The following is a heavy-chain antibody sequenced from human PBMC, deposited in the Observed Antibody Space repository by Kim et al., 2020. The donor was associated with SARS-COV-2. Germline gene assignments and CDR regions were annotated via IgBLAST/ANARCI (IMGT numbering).Heavy chain of an antibody. CDR1: GYTFTSYG. Sequence: ASVKVSCKASGYTFTSYGISWVRQAPGQGLEWMGWISAYNGNTNYAQKLQGRVTMTTDTSTSTAYMELRSLRSDDTAVYYCARNGYYYDSSGYYVYYFDYWGQEPWSPSPQ. CDR2: ISAYNGNT. V-gene: IGHV1-18*01. D-gene: IGHD3-22*01. CDR3: ARNGYYYDSSGYYVYYFDY. J-gene: IGHJ4*01.